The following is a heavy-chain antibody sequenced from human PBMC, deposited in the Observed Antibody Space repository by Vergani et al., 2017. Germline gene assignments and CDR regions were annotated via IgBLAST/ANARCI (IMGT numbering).Heavy chain of an antibody. CDR1: GGSFSGYY. CDR2: INHSGST. Sequence: QVQLQQWGAGLLKPSETLSLTCAVYGGSFSGYYWSWIRQPPGKGLEWIGEINHSGSTNYNPSLKSRVTISVDTSKNQFSLKLSSVTAADTAVYYFARVNYDFWSGYYYYFDYWGQGTLVTVSS. V-gene: IGHV4-34*01. D-gene: IGHD3-3*01. CDR3: ARVNYDFWSGYYYYFDY. J-gene: IGHJ4*02.